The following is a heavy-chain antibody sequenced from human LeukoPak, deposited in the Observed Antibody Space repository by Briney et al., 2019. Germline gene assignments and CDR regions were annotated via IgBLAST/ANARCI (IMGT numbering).Heavy chain of an antibody. CDR1: GYTFTSYY. CDR2: INPSGGST. D-gene: IGHD3-22*01. J-gene: IGHJ4*02. CDR3: ARVAYYYDSSGYFVY. Sequence: GASVKVSCKASGYTFTSYYMHWVRQAPGQGLEWMGIINPSGGSTSYAQKFQGRVTMTRDTSTSTVYMELSSLRSEDTAVYYCARVAYYYDSSGYFVYWGQGTLVTVSS. V-gene: IGHV1-46*01.